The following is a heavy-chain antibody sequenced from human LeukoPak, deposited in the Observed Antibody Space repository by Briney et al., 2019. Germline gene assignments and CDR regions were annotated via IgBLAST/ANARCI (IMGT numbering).Heavy chain of an antibody. J-gene: IGHJ3*02. CDR1: GYSISSGYY. Sequence: PSETLSLTCAVSGYSISSGYYWGWIRQPSGKGLEWIGSIYHSGSTYYNPSLKSRVTISVDTSKNQFSLKLSSVTAADTAVYYCARHRRLTDAFDIWGQGTMVTVSS. V-gene: IGHV4-38-2*01. D-gene: IGHD3-9*01. CDR3: ARHRRLTDAFDI. CDR2: IYHSGST.